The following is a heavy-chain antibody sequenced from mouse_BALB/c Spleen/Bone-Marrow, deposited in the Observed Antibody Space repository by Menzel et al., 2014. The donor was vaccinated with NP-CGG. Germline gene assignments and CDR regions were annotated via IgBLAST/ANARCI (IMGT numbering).Heavy chain of an antibody. J-gene: IGHJ2*01. Sequence: QVQLQQPGAELVRPGASAKLSCKTSGYTFTSYWFQWATQRPGRGLGWIGEIFPGTVTPYYNEKFKGKATLTIDTSSSTASMQLSSLTSEDSAVYFCARRGYGYLDYWGQGTTLTVSS. V-gene: IGHV1S132*01. D-gene: IGHD2-10*02. CDR1: GYTFTSYW. CDR2: IFPGTVTP. CDR3: ARRGYGYLDY.